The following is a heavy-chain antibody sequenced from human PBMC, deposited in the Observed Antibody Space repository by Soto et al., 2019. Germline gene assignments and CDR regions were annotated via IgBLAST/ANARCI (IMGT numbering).Heavy chain of an antibody. J-gene: IGHJ4*02. V-gene: IGHV1-3*01. Sequence: VQLVQSGAEVKKPGASVKVSCKASGYTFTRYAMHWVRQAPGQRLEWMGWINAGNGNTKYSQKFPCRVTNTRYTSASTAYMEPSSLRSEDTAVYYCAIASTADDYCVQVTLVTVSS. CDR2: INAGNGNT. CDR3: AIASTADDY. CDR1: GYTFTRYA.